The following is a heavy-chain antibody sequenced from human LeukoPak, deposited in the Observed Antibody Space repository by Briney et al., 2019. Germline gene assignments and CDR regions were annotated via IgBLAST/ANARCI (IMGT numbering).Heavy chain of an antibody. V-gene: IGHV4-39*01. D-gene: IGHD2-2*01. J-gene: IGHJ4*02. Sequence: SETLSLTCAVSGGSISSRSFYWGWIRQPPGKGPEWIGSISDSGSTYYNPSLKSRVVISVDTSKDQFSLKLTSVTATDTAVYYCARTARKFSGVVPAAMDYFDYWGQGTLVTVSS. CDR2: ISDSGST. CDR3: ARTARKFSGVVPAAMDYFDY. CDR1: GGSISSRSFY.